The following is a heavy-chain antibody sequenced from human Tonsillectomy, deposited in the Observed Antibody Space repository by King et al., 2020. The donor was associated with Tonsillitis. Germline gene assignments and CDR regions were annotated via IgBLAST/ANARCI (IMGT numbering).Heavy chain of an antibody. J-gene: IGHJ6*02. CDR1: GFTFSNAW. CDR2: IKSKTDGGTT. D-gene: IGHD4-23*01. V-gene: IGHV3-15*01. Sequence: EVQLVESGGGLVKPGGSLRLSCAASGFTFSNAWMNWVRQAPGKGLEWVGRIKSKTDGGTTDYAAPVKGRFTISRDDSKNTLYLQMNSLKTEDTAVYYCTTDRNTPTLRWTYYYYYAMDVWGQGTTVTISS. CDR3: TTDRNTPTLRWTYYYYYAMDV.